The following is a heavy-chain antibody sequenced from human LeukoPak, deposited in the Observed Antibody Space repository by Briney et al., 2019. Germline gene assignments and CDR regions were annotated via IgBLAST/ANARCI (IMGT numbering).Heavy chain of an antibody. D-gene: IGHD6-13*01. CDR2: IYHSGST. CDR3: ARDRAAAGLGAFDI. CDR1: GYSISSGYY. V-gene: IGHV4-38-2*02. Sequence: SETLSLTCTVSGYSISSGYYWGWIRQPQGKGLEWIGSIYHSGSTYYNPSLKSRVTLSVDTSKNQFSLKLSSVTAADTAVYYCARDRAAAGLGAFDIWGQGTMVTVSS. J-gene: IGHJ3*02.